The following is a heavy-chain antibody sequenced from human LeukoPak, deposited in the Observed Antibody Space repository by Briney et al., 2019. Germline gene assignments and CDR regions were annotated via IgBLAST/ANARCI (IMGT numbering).Heavy chain of an antibody. D-gene: IGHD2-2*01. CDR1: EFTFSDYY. V-gene: IGHV3-11*04. CDR2: ISSSGSTI. Sequence: GGSLRLSCAASEFTFSDYYMSWIRQAPGKGLEWVSYISSSGSTIYYADSVKGRFTISRDNAKNSLYLQMNSLRAEDTAVYYCARVLVVVPAAPTTDAFDIWGQGTMVTVSS. J-gene: IGHJ3*02. CDR3: ARVLVVVPAAPTTDAFDI.